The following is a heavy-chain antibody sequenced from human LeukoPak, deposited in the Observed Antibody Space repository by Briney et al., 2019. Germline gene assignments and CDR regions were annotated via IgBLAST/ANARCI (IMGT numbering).Heavy chain of an antibody. J-gene: IGHJ4*02. V-gene: IGHV1-69*04. CDR3: ARDWGMTTVVAFDY. Sequence: VASVKVSCKASGYTFTDHYMHWVRQAPGQGLEWMGRIIPILGIANYAQKFQGRVTITADKSTSTAYMELSSLRSEDTAVYYCARDWGMTTVVAFDYWGQGTLVTVSS. CDR1: GYTFTDHY. CDR2: IIPILGIA. D-gene: IGHD4-23*01.